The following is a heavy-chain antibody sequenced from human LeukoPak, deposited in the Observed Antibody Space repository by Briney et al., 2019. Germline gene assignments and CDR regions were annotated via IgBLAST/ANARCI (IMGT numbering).Heavy chain of an antibody. CDR1: GGSFSSSNW. CDR2: IYHSGST. D-gene: IGHD5-18*01. Sequence: PSETLSLTCAVSGGSFSSSNWWSWVRQPPGKGLEWIGEIYHSGSTNYNPSLKSRVTISVDKSKNQFSLKLSSVTAADTAVYYCARGRYSYGPHYFDYWGQGTLVTVSS. V-gene: IGHV4-4*02. CDR3: ARGRYSYGPHYFDY. J-gene: IGHJ4*02.